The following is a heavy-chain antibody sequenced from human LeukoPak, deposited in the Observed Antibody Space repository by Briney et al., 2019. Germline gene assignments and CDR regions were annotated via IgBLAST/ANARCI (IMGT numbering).Heavy chain of an antibody. V-gene: IGHV3-30*03. D-gene: IGHD1-26*01. CDR1: GFTVRSNY. J-gene: IGHJ4*02. CDR3: STDLRYLFDY. CDR2: ISYDGSNK. Sequence: GGSLRLSCAASGFTVRSNYMNWVRQAPGKGLEWVAVISYDGSNKYYADSVKGRFTISRDNSKNTLYLQMNSLRAEDTAVYYCSTDLRYLFDYWGQGTLVTVSS.